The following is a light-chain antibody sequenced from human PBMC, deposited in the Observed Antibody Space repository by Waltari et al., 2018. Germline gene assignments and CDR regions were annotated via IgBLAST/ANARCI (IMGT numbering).Light chain of an antibody. J-gene: IGLJ2*01. CDR3: SGWDDRLTGVV. CDR1: RSYTGTTF. V-gene: IGLV1-47*02. Sequence: QSVLTQPPSLSATLGQRVTTACSGSRSYTGTTFVFWYQQFPGRAPKLLIYFDDHRPSGVPDRFSASKSGSSASLTISGLRPEDEADYHCSGWDDRLTGVVFGGGTKLTV. CDR2: FDD.